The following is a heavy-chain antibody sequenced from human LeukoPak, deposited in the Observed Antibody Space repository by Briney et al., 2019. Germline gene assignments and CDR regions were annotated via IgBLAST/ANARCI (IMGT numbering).Heavy chain of an antibody. CDR2: ISSSSSYI. CDR3: ARDGSLDYAMNFDY. V-gene: IGHV3-21*01. D-gene: IGHD4-17*01. CDR1: GFTFSSYS. Sequence: PGRSLRLSCAASGFTFSSYSMNWVRQAPGKGLEWVSSISSSSSYIYYADSVKGRFTISRDNAKNSLYLQMNSLRAEDMAVYYCARDGSLDYAMNFDYWGQGTLVTVSS. J-gene: IGHJ4*02.